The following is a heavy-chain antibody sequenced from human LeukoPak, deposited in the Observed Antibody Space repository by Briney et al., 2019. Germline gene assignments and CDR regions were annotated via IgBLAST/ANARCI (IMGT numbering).Heavy chain of an antibody. CDR1: GGTFSSYA. CDR3: AREIGPIQLHLWGSAFDY. CDR2: IIPIFGTA. Sequence: SVKVSCKASGGTFSSYAISWVRQAPGQGLEWMGGIIPIFGTANYAQKFQGRLTVTRDTSTRTVYMELSSLRSEDTAVYYCAREIGPIQLHLWGSAFDYWGQGTLVTVSS. J-gene: IGHJ4*02. D-gene: IGHD5-18*01. V-gene: IGHV1-69*05.